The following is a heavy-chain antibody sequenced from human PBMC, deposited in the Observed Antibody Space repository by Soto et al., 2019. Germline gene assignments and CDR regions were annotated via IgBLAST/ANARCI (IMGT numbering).Heavy chain of an antibody. CDR2: IRSKANSYAT. J-gene: IGHJ4*02. V-gene: IGHV3-73*01. CDR3: TRHGADC. Sequence: EVQLVESGGGLVQPGGSLKLSCAASGFTFSGSAMHWVRQASGKGLEWVGRIRSKANSYATEYAASVKGRFTISRDDSKNKAYLQMSSLKNGDTAGYYCTRHGADCWGQGTLVTVSS. CDR1: GFTFSGSA.